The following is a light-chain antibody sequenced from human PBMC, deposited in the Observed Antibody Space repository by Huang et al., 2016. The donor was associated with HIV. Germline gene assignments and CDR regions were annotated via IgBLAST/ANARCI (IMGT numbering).Light chain of an antibody. Sequence: DIQMTQSPSALSASVGDRVTITCRASQSIGNSLAWYQQKPEKAPRLLLYVTSTLESGVPSRFSGSGSGTNYTLTINTLQPEDIASYYCQQYHSLPWTFGQGTKVEIK. V-gene: IGKV1-NL1*01. CDR2: VTS. J-gene: IGKJ1*01. CDR3: QQYHSLPWT. CDR1: QSIGNS.